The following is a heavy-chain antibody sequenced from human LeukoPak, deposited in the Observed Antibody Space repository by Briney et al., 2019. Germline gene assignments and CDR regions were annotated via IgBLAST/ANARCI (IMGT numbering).Heavy chain of an antibody. D-gene: IGHD4-17*01. V-gene: IGHV3-23*01. J-gene: IGHJ4*02. Sequence: PGGSLRLSCAASGFSFSDYTMDWVRQAPGKGLEWVSSISGNGGSSYYADSLKGRFNISRDNSKNTLYLQMNSLRAEDTAVYYCAKDRGKYYGYSSYFDCWGREPWSPSPQ. CDR2: ISGNGGSS. CDR1: GFSFSDYT. CDR3: AKDRGKYYGYSSYFDC.